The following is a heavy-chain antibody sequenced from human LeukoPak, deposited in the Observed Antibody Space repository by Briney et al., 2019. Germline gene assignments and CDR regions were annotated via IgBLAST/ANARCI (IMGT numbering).Heavy chain of an antibody. CDR2: IYYSGST. V-gene: IGHV4-61*01. CDR3: ARARKLHLHYYYYGMDV. Sequence: PSETLSLTCTVSGGSVSSGTYYWSWIRQPPGKGLEWIGYIYYSGSTNYNPSLKSRVTVSVDTSKNQCSLKLSSVTAADTAVYYCARARKLHLHYYYYGMDVWGQGTTVTVSS. J-gene: IGHJ6*02. CDR1: GGSVSSGTYY.